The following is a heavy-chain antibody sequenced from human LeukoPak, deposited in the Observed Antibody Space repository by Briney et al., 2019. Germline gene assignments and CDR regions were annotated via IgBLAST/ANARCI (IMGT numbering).Heavy chain of an antibody. CDR1: GYSLSSGYY. D-gene: IGHD3-22*01. CDR3: ATDRGVVVITD. V-gene: IGHV4-38-2*02. Sequence: PSETLSLTCTVSGYSLSSGYYWGWIRQPPGKGPEWIGSIYDRGSTYSNPSLRSRVTISVDTSKKEFSLKLSSVTAADTAVYYCATDRGVVVITDWGQGTLVTVSS. J-gene: IGHJ4*02. CDR2: IYDRGST.